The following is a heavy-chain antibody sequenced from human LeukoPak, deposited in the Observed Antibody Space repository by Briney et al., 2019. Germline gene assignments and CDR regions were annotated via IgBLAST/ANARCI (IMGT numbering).Heavy chain of an antibody. D-gene: IGHD3-10*01. Sequence: SETLSLTCTVSGGSISSYYWSWIRQPPGKGLEWIGYIYYSGSTSYNPSLKSRVTISVDTPKNQFSLKLSSVTAADTAVYYCARNPGSFDYWGQGTLVTVSS. CDR3: ARNPGSFDY. V-gene: IGHV4-59*01. CDR1: GGSISSYY. CDR2: IYYSGST. J-gene: IGHJ4*02.